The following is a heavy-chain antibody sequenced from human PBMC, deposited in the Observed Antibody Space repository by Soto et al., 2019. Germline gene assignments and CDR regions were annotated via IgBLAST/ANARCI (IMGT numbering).Heavy chain of an antibody. V-gene: IGHV3-11*06. Sequence: GGSLRLSCAASGFTFSSYAMSWIRQAPGKGLEWVSYISSSSSCTNYADSVKGRFTISRDNAKNSLYLQMNSLRAEDTAVYYCARDFLNWTYWGQGTLVTVSS. CDR3: ARDFLNWTY. D-gene: IGHD1-1*01. J-gene: IGHJ4*02. CDR2: ISSSSSCT. CDR1: GFTFSSYA.